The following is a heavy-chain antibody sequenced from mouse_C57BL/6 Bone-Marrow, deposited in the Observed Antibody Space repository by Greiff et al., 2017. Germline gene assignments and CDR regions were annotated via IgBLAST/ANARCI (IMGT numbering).Heavy chain of an antibody. Sequence: VQLQQSGAELVRPGASVKLSCTASGFNIKDYYMHWVKPRPEQGLEWIGRIDPEDGDTEYAPTFQGKATMTADTSANTAYMQLSSQTSADTAVEYCTTHGDSPCCYFDVWGTGTTVTVSS. CDR1: GFNIKDYY. V-gene: IGHV14-1*01. J-gene: IGHJ1*03. CDR2: IDPEDGDT. D-gene: IGHD2-13*01. CDR3: TTHGDSPCCYFDV.